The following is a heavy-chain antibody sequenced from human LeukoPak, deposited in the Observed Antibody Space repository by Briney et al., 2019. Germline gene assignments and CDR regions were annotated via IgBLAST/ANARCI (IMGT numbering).Heavy chain of an antibody. J-gene: IGHJ4*02. CDR2: MNPNSGNT. CDR1: GYTFTSYD. Sequence: ASVKVSCKASGYTFTSYDINWVRQATGQGLEWMGWMNPNSGNTGYAQKFQGRVTMTRNTSISTAYMELSSLRSEDTAVYYCAKVGALLWFGELQAVYYFDYWGQGTLVTVSS. D-gene: IGHD3-10*01. V-gene: IGHV1-8*01. CDR3: AKVGALLWFGELQAVYYFDY.